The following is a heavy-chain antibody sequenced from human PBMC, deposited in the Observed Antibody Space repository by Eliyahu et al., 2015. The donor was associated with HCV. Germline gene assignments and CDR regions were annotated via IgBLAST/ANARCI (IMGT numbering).Heavy chain of an antibody. CDR2: IFPMFGTA. CDR3: ARVNSGWDGKNWFDP. D-gene: IGHD6-19*01. J-gene: IGHJ5*02. CDR1: GGTFSSYA. Sequence: QVQLVQSGAEVKKPGSSVKVSCKASGGTFSSYAXSWVRQAPGQGLEWMGVIFPMFGTANYAQKFQGRVTITADESTSTAYMELNSLRSEDTAVYYCARVNSGWDGKNWFDPWGQGTLVTVSS. V-gene: IGHV1-69*01.